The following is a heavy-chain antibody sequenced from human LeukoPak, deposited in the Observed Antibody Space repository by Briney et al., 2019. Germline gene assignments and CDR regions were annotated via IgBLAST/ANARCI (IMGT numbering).Heavy chain of an antibody. CDR2: IYHSGST. Sequence: KPSETLSLTCTVSGGSISSGGYYWSWIRQPPGKGLEWIGYIYHSGSTYYNPSLKSRVTISVDTSKNQFSLKLSSVTAADTAVYYCARHLWGGSGSYDYWGQGTLVTVSS. CDR1: GGSISSGGYY. CDR3: ARHLWGGSGSYDY. D-gene: IGHD3-10*01. V-gene: IGHV4-30-2*01. J-gene: IGHJ4*02.